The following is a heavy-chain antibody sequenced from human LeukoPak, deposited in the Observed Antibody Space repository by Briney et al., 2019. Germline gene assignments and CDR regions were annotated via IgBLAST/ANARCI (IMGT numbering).Heavy chain of an antibody. CDR1: GFSLTTYG. CDR3: ARDGGSGIDY. Sequence: GGSLRLSCAASGFSLTTYGTHWLRQAPGKGLEWVAVIWYDGSRKFYGDSVKGRFTVSRDTFENTMYLQMNSLRVEDTAVYYCARDGGSGIDYRGQGTLVTVSS. V-gene: IGHV3-33*01. CDR2: IWYDGSRK. J-gene: IGHJ4*02. D-gene: IGHD3-10*01.